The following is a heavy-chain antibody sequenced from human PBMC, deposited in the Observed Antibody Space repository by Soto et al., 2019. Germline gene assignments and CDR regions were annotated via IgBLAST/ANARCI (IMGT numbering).Heavy chain of an antibody. CDR1: GYTLTELS. CDR2: FDPEDGET. J-gene: IGHJ5*02. D-gene: IGHD3-9*01. CDR3: ASLLRYFDWLLPGDLNWIDP. Sequence: ASVKVSCKVSGYTLTELSMHWVRQAPGKGLEWMGGFDPEDGETIYAQKFQGRVTMTEDTSTDTAYMELSSLRSEDTAVYYCASLLRYFDWLLPGDLNWIDPWGQGTLVTVSS. V-gene: IGHV1-24*01.